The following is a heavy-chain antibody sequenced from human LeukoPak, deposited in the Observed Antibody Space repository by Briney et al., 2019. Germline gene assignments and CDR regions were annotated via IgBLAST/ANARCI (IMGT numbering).Heavy chain of an antibody. J-gene: IGHJ4*02. CDR3: ARHRAGYSSGWYPSFDY. CDR2: IYYSGST. V-gene: IGHV4-34*01. CDR1: GGSFSGYY. D-gene: IGHD6-19*01. Sequence: KPSETLSLTCAVYGGSFSGYYWSWIRQPPGKGLEWIGSIYYSGSTYYNPSLKSRVTISVDTSKNQFSLKLSSVTAADTAVYYCARHRAGYSSGWYPSFDYWGQGTLVTVSS.